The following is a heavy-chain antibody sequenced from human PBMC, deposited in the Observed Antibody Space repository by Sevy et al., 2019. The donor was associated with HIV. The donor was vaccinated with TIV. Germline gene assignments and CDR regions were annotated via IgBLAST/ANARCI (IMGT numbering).Heavy chain of an antibody. V-gene: IGHV4-39*01. CDR2: IYYSGST. CDR3: ASGTIFGVVYYRYCMDV. Sequence: SETLSLTCTVSGGSISSSSYYWGWIRQPPGKGLEWIGSIYYSGSTYYNPSLKSRVTISVDTSKNQFSRRLSSVTAAETAVYYCASGTIFGVVYYRYCMDVWGQGTTVTVPS. D-gene: IGHD3-3*01. CDR1: GGSISSSSYY. J-gene: IGHJ6*02.